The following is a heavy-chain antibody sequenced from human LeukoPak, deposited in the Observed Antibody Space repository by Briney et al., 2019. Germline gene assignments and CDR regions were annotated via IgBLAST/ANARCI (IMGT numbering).Heavy chain of an antibody. Sequence: ASAKVSCKASGYTFTSYDINWVRQATGQGPEWMGWMNPNSGNTGYAQKVQGRVTMTRNTSISTAYMELSSLRSEDTAVYYCARVPIAYCGGDCSNNWFDPWGQGTLVTVSS. V-gene: IGHV1-8*01. D-gene: IGHD2-21*02. J-gene: IGHJ5*02. CDR3: ARVPIAYCGGDCSNNWFDP. CDR2: MNPNSGNT. CDR1: GYTFTSYD.